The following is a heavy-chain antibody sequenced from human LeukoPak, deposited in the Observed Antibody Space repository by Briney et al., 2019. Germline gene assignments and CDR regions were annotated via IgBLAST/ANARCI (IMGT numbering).Heavy chain of an antibody. Sequence: ASVTVSCKASGGTFSSYAISWVRQAPGQGLEWMGGIIPIFGTANYAQKFQGRVTITADKSTSTAYMELSSLRSEDTAVYYCARGYSYGLEYYYYYMDVWGKGTSVTVSS. CDR3: ARGYSYGLEYYYYYMDV. D-gene: IGHD5-18*01. J-gene: IGHJ6*03. CDR2: IIPIFGTA. CDR1: GGTFSSYA. V-gene: IGHV1-69*06.